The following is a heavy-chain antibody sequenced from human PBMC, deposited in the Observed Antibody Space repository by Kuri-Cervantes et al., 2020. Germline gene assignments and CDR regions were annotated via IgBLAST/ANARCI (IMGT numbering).Heavy chain of an antibody. CDR1: GFSLSTSGVG. CDR2: IYWDDDK. CDR3: AHLRHHYYGSGSYGY. Sequence: SGPTLVKPTQTLALTCTFSGFSLSTSGVGVGWIRQPPGKALEWLALIYWDDDKRYSPSLKSRLTITKDTSKNQVVLTMTNMDPVDTATYYCAHLRHHYYGSGSYGYWGQGTLVTVSS. V-gene: IGHV2-5*02. D-gene: IGHD3-10*01. J-gene: IGHJ4*02.